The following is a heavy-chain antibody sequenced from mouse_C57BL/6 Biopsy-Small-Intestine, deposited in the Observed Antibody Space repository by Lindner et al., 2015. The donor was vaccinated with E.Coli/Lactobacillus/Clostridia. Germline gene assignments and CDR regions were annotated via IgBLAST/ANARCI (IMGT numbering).Heavy chain of an antibody. V-gene: IGHV1-80*01. D-gene: IGHD2-1*01. CDR2: IYPGDGDT. J-gene: IGHJ3*01. Sequence: VQLQESGPELVKPGASVKLSCKASGYAFSSSWMNWVKQRPGKGLEWIGRIYPGDGDTNYNGKFKGKATLTADKSSSTAYMQLSSLTSEDSAVYFCAPRGGNYLSGFAYWGQGTLVTVSA. CDR1: GYAFSSSW. CDR3: APRGGNYLSGFAY.